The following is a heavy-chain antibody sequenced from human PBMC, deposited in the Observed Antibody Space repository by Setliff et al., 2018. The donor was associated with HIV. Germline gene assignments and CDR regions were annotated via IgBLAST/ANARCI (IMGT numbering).Heavy chain of an antibody. D-gene: IGHD3-22*01. CDR3: ARQDHSSVKSGSLYAFDV. CDR1: GYTFTAYY. V-gene: IGHV1-2*06. CDR2: IEPSSGGT. J-gene: IGHJ3*01. Sequence: ASVKVSCKASGYTFTAYYIHWVRQAPGHGLQLMGRIEPSSGGTNYIQKFQSRVTITRDTSIYTVYMELTGLTSDDTAVYYCARQDHSSVKSGSLYAFDVWGQGTMVTVSS.